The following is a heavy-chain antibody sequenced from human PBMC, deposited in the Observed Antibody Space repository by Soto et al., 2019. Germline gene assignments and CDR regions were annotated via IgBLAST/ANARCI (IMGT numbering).Heavy chain of an antibody. D-gene: IGHD2-15*01. CDR3: ARGEDCSGGSCYSSVYYMDV. CDR2: INHSGST. Sequence: SETLSLTCAVYGGSFSGYYWSWIRQPPGKGLEWIGEINHSGSTNYNPSLKSRVTISVDTSKNQFSLKLSSVTAADTAVYYCARGEDCSGGSCYSSVYYMDVWGKGTTVTVSS. V-gene: IGHV4-34*01. CDR1: GGSFSGYY. J-gene: IGHJ6*03.